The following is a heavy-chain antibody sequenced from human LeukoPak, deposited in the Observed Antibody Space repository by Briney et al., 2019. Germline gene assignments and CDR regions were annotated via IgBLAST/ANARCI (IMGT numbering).Heavy chain of an antibody. CDR1: GYSISSGYY. J-gene: IGHJ4*02. Sequence: PSETLSLTCAVPGYSISSGYYWGWIRQPPGKGLEWIGSIYHSGSTYYNPSLKSRVAISVDTSKNQFSLKLSSVTAADTAVYYCARPARAVAGTVDYWGQGTLVTVSS. D-gene: IGHD6-19*01. CDR3: ARPARAVAGTVDY. CDR2: IYHSGST. V-gene: IGHV4-38-2*01.